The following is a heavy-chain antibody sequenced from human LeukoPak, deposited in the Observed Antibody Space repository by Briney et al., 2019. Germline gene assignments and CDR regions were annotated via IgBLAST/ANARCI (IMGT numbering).Heavy chain of an antibody. J-gene: IGHJ4*02. CDR2: LYTGGST. D-gene: IGHD6-6*01. CDR3: AKGMYSSSSGTSDY. CDR1: GFTVSSNY. V-gene: IGHV3-66*01. Sequence: GGSLRLSCAASGFTVSSNYMSWVRQAPGRGLEWVSVLYTGGSTYYADSVKGRFTISRDNSKNTLYLQMNSLRVEDTAIYYCAKGMYSSSSGTSDYWGQGTLVTVSS.